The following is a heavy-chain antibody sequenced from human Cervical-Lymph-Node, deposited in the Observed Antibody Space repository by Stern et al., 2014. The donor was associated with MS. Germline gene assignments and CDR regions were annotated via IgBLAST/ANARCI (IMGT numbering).Heavy chain of an antibody. CDR2: ISYDGSNK. J-gene: IGHJ4*02. CDR3: VRDRGYSSSWKYYFDY. CDR1: GFTFSSYA. V-gene: IGHV3-30-3*01. Sequence: VQLVESGGGVVQPGKSLRLSCAASGFTFSSYAMHWVRQAPGKVLEWAAVISYDGSNKYYADSVKGRFTISRDNSKNTLYLQMNSLRAEDTAVYYCVRDRGYSSSWKYYFDYWGQGTLVTVSS. D-gene: IGHD6-13*01.